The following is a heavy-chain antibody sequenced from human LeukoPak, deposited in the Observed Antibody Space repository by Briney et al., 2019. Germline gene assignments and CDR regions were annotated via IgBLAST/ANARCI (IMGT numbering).Heavy chain of an antibody. CDR1: GGSISSSSYY. CDR3: ARALGGSPHPETPKFNWFDP. J-gene: IGHJ5*02. V-gene: IGHV4-39*01. Sequence: PSETLSLTCTVSGGSISSSSYYWGWIRQPPGKGLEWIGSIYYSGSTYYNPSLKSRVTISVDTSKNQFSLKLSSVTAADTAVYYCARALGGSPHPETPKFNWFDPWGQGTLVTVSS. D-gene: IGHD3-16*01. CDR2: IYYSGST.